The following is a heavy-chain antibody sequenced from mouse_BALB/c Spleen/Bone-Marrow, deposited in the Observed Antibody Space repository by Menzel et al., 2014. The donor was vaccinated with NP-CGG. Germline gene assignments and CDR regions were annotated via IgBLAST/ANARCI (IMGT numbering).Heavy chain of an antibody. Sequence: VKLMESGAELMKPGASVTISCKATGYIFSSYWIEWIKQRPGHGLEWIGEILPGSGNTNYNEKFRDKATFTAETSSSTAYMQLSSLTSEDSAVYYCARRAYGGSYGFAYWGQGTLVTVSA. V-gene: IGHV1-9*01. D-gene: IGHD1-1*01. J-gene: IGHJ3*01. CDR2: ILPGSGNT. CDR3: ARRAYGGSYGFAY. CDR1: GYIFSSYW.